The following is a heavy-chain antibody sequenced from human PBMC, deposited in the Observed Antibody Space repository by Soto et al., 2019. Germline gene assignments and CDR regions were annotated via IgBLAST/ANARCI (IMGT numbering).Heavy chain of an antibody. J-gene: IGHJ4*02. CDR3: ALRSAAMVTFCDY. CDR1: GGSVSSGSYY. V-gene: IGHV4-61*03. D-gene: IGHD5-18*01. CDR2: IYYSRST. Sequence: QVQLQESGPGLVKPSETLSLTCTVSGGSVSSGSYYWSWIRQPPGKGLEWIGYIYYSRSTYYNPSCTSRVSISVDTSKNHLSLRLSAVTAADTGVYYCALRSAAMVTFCDYWGQGTLGTGSS.